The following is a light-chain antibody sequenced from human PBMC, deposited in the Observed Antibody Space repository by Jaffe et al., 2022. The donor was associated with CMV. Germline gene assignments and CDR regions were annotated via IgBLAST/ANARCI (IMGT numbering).Light chain of an antibody. CDR3: CSYAGSRTLV. V-gene: IGLV2-23*02. J-gene: IGLJ3*02. CDR2: EVN. Sequence: QSALTQPASVSGSPGQSITISCTGTSSDVGTYDVVSWYQHHPGRAPKLIIYEVNKWPSGISNRFSGSKSGNTASLTISGLQAEDEADYYCCSYAGSRTLVFGGGTKLTVL. CDR1: SSDVGTYDV.